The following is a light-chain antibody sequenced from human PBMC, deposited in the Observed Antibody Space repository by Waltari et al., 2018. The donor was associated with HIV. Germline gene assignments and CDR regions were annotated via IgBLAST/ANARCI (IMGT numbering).Light chain of an antibody. CDR1: RFNIGSNT. Sequence: QSMSTQPPSASGAPGQRVTISCSGDRFNIGSNTVNWYRQIPGEAPKLLIDVNDQRPAGVPDRFSGSRSGTSASLAINGLRSEDEADYHCAAWDDNLSGLVFGGGTRLTVL. V-gene: IGLV1-44*01. CDR2: VND. J-gene: IGLJ2*01. CDR3: AAWDDNLSGLV.